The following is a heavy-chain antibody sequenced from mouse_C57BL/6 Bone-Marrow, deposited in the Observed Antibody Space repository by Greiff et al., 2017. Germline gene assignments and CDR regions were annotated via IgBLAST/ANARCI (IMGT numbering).Heavy chain of an antibody. Sequence: QVQLQQPGAELVRPGTSVKLSCKASGYTFTSYWMHWVKQRPGQGLEWIGVIDPSDSYTNYNQKFKGKATITADTSSNTAYLQLSSLTSEDTAVYYCTAAGRGYFDVWGTGTTVTVSS. V-gene: IGHV1-59*01. CDR2: IDPSDSYT. D-gene: IGHD3-2*02. CDR1: GYTFTSYW. J-gene: IGHJ1*03. CDR3: TAAGRGYFDV.